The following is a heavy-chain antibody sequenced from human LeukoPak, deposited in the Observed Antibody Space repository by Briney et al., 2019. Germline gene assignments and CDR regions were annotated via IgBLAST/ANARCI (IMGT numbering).Heavy chain of an antibody. V-gene: IGHV3-53*01. Sequence: GGSLRLSCVASGFIVSDNYMSWIRQAPGKEPQWVSIIYPDGRAFYADSVKGRFTISRDNSGNTLYLQMNSLRADDTALYYCARGRMPNGADNWGQGTLVTVSS. D-gene: IGHD2-2*01. CDR1: GFIVSDNY. J-gene: IGHJ4*02. CDR3: ARGRMPNGADN. CDR2: IYPDGRA.